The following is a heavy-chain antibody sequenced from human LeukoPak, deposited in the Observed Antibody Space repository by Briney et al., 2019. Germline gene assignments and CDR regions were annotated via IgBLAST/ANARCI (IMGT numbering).Heavy chain of an antibody. CDR1: GGSFSGYY. J-gene: IGHJ5*02. CDR2: INHSGST. D-gene: IGHD3-3*01. V-gene: IGHV4-34*01. CDR3: ASMYYDFWSGYSSQYNWFDP. Sequence: PSETLSLTCAVYGGSFSGYYWSWIRQPPGKGLEWIGEINHSGSTNYNPSLKSRVTIPVDTSKNQFSLKLSSVTAADTAVYYCASMYYDFWSGYSSQYNWFDPWGQETLVTVSS.